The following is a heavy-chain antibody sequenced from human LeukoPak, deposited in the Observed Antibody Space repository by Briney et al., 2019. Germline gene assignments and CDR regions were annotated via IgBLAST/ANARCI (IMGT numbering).Heavy chain of an antibody. J-gene: IGHJ6*02. CDR3: ARRSHCDVGSCPPV. Sequence: SETLSLTCTVSGDSISSTYYYWVWIRQPPGKGLEWIGSIYYGGETYYNPSLRSRVTISSDTSENQFSLSLNSVTATDTAVYYCARRSHCDVGSCPPVWGQGTTVTVSS. D-gene: IGHD1-26*01. V-gene: IGHV4-39*01. CDR2: IYYGGET. CDR1: GDSISSTYYY.